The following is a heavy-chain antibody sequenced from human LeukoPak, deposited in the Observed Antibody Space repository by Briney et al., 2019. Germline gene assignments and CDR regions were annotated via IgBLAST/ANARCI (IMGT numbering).Heavy chain of an antibody. J-gene: IGHJ5*02. D-gene: IGHD6-19*01. CDR2: IIPIFGTA. V-gene: IGHV1-69*05. CDR3: ARTPSSGWSFNWFDP. Sequence: SVKVSCKASGGTFSSYAISWVRQAPGQGLEWMGGIIPIFGTANYAQKFQGRVTITTDESTSTAYMELSSLRSEDTAVYYCARTPSSGWSFNWFDPRGQGTLVTVSS. CDR1: GGTFSSYA.